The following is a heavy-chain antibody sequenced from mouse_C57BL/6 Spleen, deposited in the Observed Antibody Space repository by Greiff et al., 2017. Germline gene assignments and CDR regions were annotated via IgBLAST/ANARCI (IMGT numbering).Heavy chain of an antibody. CDR2: ISSGGSYT. D-gene: IGHD2-4*01. CDR1: GFTFSSYG. J-gene: IGHJ3*01. Sequence: EVKLMESGGDLVKPGGSLKLSCAASGFTFSSYGMSWVRQTPDKRLEWVATISSGGSYTYYPDSVKGRFTISRDNAKNTLYLQMSSLKSEDTAMYYCARDDYDGRAWFAYWGQGTLVTVSA. CDR3: ARDDYDGRAWFAY. V-gene: IGHV5-6*01.